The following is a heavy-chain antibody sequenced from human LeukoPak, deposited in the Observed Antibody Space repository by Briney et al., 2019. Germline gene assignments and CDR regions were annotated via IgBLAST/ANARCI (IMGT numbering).Heavy chain of an antibody. CDR1: GYTFTSYG. Sequence: ASVKVSCKASGYTFTSYGISWVRQAPGQGLEWVGWISAYNGNTNYAQKLQGRVTMTTDTSTSTAYMELRSLRSDDTAVYYCARVVTIFGVVIHGHFDYWGQGTLVTVSS. D-gene: IGHD3-3*01. V-gene: IGHV1-18*01. CDR3: ARVVTIFGVVIHGHFDY. CDR2: ISAYNGNT. J-gene: IGHJ4*02.